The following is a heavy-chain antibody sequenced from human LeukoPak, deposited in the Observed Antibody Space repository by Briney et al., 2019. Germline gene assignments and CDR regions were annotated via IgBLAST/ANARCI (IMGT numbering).Heavy chain of an antibody. CDR1: GVTLSKIS. D-gene: IGHD3-22*01. CDR2: VGNEDGTT. J-gene: IGHJ4*02. V-gene: IGHV1-24*01. CDR3: ATGAIVFDY. Sequence: ASVKVSCKVSGVTLSKISIDWVRQAHGKGLEWMGRVGNEDGTTINAQKFQGRFNMTVDTATDTAYMQMSSLMSEDTAIYYCATGAIVFDYWGQGTLVTVSS.